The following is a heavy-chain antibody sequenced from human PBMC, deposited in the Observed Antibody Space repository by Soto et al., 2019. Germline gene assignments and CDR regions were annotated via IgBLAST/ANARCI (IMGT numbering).Heavy chain of an antibody. D-gene: IGHD2-2*01. V-gene: IGHV1-69*06. CDR2: IIPMFGTA. Sequence: QVHLVQSGPEVKKPGSSVKVSCTASGGTFGSYTVTWVRQAPGQGLEWMGEIIPMFGTASYAQKFQGRVTLTADKSTTTAHMELSSLSSDDTAVYFCARQKAMPPHFYSGMDVWGQGTTVTVSS. CDR3: ARQKAMPPHFYSGMDV. J-gene: IGHJ6*02. CDR1: GGTFGSYT.